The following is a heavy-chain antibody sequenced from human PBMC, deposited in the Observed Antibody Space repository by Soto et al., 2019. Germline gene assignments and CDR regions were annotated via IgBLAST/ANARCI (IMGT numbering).Heavy chain of an antibody. J-gene: IGHJ4*02. CDR1: GFTFSSYG. D-gene: IGHD2-15*01. CDR2: ISYDGSNK. CDR3: AKDPCGGSCYGY. Sequence: QVQLVESGGGVVQPGRSLRLSCAASGFTFSSYGMHWVRQAPGKGLEWVAVISYDGSNKYYADSVKGRFTIYRDNSKNTLYLQMNSLRAEDTAVYYCAKDPCGGSCYGYWGQGTLVTVSS. V-gene: IGHV3-30*18.